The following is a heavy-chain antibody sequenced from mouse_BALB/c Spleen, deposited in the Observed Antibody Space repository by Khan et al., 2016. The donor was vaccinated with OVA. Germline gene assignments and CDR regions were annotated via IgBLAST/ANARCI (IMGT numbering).Heavy chain of an antibody. J-gene: IGHJ4*01. CDR2: IWGGGGT. CDR3: ARAYYRYDGYYAMDY. D-gene: IGHD2-14*01. CDR1: GFSLSRYN. Sequence: VQLQESGPGLVAPSQSLSITCTVSGFSLSRYNIHWVRQPPGKGLEWLGMIWGGGGTDYNSTLKSRLSISKDKSKNQVFLNMNSLQTDDSAMYYCARAYYRYDGYYAMDYWGQGTSVTVSS. V-gene: IGHV2-6-4*01.